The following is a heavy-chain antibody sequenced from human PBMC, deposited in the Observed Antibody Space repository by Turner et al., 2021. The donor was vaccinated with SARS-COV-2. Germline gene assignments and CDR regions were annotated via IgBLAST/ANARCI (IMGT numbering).Heavy chain of an antibody. V-gene: IGHV3-30*18. CDR1: GFTFSRYG. Sequence: GESGGGVVQPGRSLRLSCAASGFTFSRYGMHWVRQAPGKGLEWVAVISYDGSNKYYADSVKGRFTISRDNSKNTLYLQMNSLRAEDTAVYYCAKDLGQLDWFDPWGQGTRVTVSS. CDR2: ISYDGSNK. D-gene: IGHD6-13*01. J-gene: IGHJ5*02. CDR3: AKDLGQLDWFDP.